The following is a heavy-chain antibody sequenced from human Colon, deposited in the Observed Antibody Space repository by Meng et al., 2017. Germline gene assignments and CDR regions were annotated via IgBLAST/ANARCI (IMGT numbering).Heavy chain of an antibody. CDR2: ISGSGGST. Sequence: GSLKISCAASGFTFSSYAMSWVRQAPGKGLEWVSAISGSGGSTYYADSVKGRFTISRDNSKNTLYLQMNSLRAEDTAVYYCAKDRHSYYYDSSGYLFAFDIWGQGTMVTVSS. D-gene: IGHD3-22*01. J-gene: IGHJ3*02. CDR3: AKDRHSYYYDSSGYLFAFDI. CDR1: GFTFSSYA. V-gene: IGHV3-23*01.